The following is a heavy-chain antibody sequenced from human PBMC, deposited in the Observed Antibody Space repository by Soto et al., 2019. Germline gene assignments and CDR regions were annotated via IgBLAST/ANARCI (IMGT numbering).Heavy chain of an antibody. CDR3: AREARGDFSGIFDY. CDR2: VYVNADT. J-gene: IGHJ4*02. V-gene: IGHV4-4*07. Sequence: SEPLSLTCTVSSDSISRFSWSWIRQAAGKGLEWIGRVYVNADTKYAPSLRSRLNISVDTSKNQFSLRLTSVTAADTAVYFCAREARGDFSGIFDYWGRGTLVTVSS. CDR1: SDSISRFS. D-gene: IGHD2-21*02.